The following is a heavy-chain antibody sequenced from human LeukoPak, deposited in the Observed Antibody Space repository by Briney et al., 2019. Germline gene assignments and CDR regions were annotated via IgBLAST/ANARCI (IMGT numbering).Heavy chain of an antibody. CDR2: IYYSGNT. Sequence: SETLSLTCTVSGGSIRSSSYYWGWIRQPPGKGLEWIGSIYYSGNTYYNPSLKSRVTISVDTSKNQFSLKLSSVTAADTAVYYCARSKYGYYDSSGYLAYWGQGTLVTVSS. CDR1: GGSIRSSSYY. D-gene: IGHD3-22*01. J-gene: IGHJ4*02. V-gene: IGHV4-39*01. CDR3: ARSKYGYYDSSGYLAY.